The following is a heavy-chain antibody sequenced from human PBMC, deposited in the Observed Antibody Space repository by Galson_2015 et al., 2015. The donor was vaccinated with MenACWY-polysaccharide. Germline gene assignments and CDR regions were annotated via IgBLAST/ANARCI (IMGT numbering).Heavy chain of an antibody. CDR1: GFKFSNYW. J-gene: IGHJ6*02. CDR3: ARGHYGMDV. V-gene: IGHV3-7*01. Sequence: SLRLSCAASGFKFSNYWMTWVRQAXGKGXEWVANIKKDGSEKHYVDAVKGRFTISRDNALYLQMNSLRAEDTAVYFCARGHYGMDVWGQGTTVTVSS. CDR2: IKKDGSEK.